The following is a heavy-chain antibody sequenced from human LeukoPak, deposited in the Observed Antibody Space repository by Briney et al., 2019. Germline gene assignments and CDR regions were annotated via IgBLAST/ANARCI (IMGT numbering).Heavy chain of an antibody. CDR1: GGSFSDYN. CDR3: ARALRRMPVQKRFGELLEEYYFDY. Sequence: SETLSVTCAVYGGSFSDYNWTWIRQPPGKGLEWIGEIGHNGTTYYNPSLKSRVTISVDTSKNQFSLKLSSVTAADTAVYYCARALRRMPVQKRFGELLEEYYFDYWGQGTLVTVSS. J-gene: IGHJ4*02. V-gene: IGHV4-34*09. CDR2: IGHNGTT. D-gene: IGHD3-10*01.